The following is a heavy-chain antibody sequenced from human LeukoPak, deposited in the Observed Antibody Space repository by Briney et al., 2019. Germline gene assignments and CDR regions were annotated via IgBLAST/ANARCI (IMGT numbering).Heavy chain of an antibody. Sequence: GGSLGLSCAASGFTFSSSWTHWVRQAPGKGLVWVSRIKSDGSGATYADSVKGRFTISRDNSKNTLYLQMNSLRAEDTAVYYCAKDSRGYQDYFDYWGQGTQVTVSS. V-gene: IGHV3-74*03. CDR1: GFTFSSSW. J-gene: IGHJ4*02. CDR3: AKDSRGYQDYFDY. CDR2: IKSDGSGA. D-gene: IGHD3-22*01.